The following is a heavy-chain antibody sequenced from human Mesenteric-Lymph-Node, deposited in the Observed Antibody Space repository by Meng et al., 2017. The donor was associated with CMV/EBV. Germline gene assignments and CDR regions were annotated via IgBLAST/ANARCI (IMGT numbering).Heavy chain of an antibody. Sequence: SGYTFTGYYMHCVRQAPGQGLEWMGRLVPMLNITHYAQNLQGRVTITADKSTSTLYMELSSLRSEDTAIYYCARDNPGTLDGGWFDPWGQGTLVTVSS. D-gene: IGHD1-7*01. CDR3: ARDNPGTLDGGWFDP. V-gene: IGHV1-69*04. CDR1: GYTFTGYY. CDR2: LVPMLNIT. J-gene: IGHJ5*02.